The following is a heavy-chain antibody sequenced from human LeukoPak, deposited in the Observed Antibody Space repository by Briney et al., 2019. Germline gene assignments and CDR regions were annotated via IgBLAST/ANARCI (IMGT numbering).Heavy chain of an antibody. J-gene: IGHJ6*03. D-gene: IGHD6-19*01. CDR2: ISSSGSTI. Sequence: RGSLRLSCAASGFTFSSYEMNWVRQAPGKGLEWVSYISSSGSTIYYADSVKGRFTISRDNSKNTLYLQMNSLRAEDTAVYYCAKNSREKAVAGTVYYYYYMDVWGKGTTVTISS. V-gene: IGHV3-48*03. CDR1: GFTFSSYE. CDR3: AKNSREKAVAGTVYYYYYMDV.